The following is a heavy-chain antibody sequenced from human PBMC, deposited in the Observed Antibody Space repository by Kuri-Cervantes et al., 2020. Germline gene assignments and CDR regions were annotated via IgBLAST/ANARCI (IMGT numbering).Heavy chain of an antibody. D-gene: IGHD5-12*01. CDR2: ISYDGSNK. CDR1: GFTFSSYA. J-gene: IGHJ4*02. CDR3: ARDLIVATIRLMERSAAGLDY. Sequence: GGSLRLSCAASGFTFSSYAMHWVRQAPGKGLEWVAVISYDGSNKYYADSVKGRFTISRDNSKNTLYLQMNSLRAEDTAVYYCARDLIVATIRLMERSAAGLDYWGQGTLVTVSS. V-gene: IGHV3-30-3*01.